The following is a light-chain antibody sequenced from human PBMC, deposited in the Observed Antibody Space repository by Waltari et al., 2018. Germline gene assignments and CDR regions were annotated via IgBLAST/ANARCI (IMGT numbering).Light chain of an antibody. CDR3: HQYKNLPYT. CDR2: DAS. V-gene: IGKV3-15*01. CDR1: QSVSNA. Sequence: IVLTQSPGTLSVSPGERATVSCRASQSVSNAFAWYQQKPGQAPRLLIYDASTRAPGIPARFSGSGSGTEFTLTISSLQSEDFAVYYCHQYKNLPYTFGQGTKLDI. J-gene: IGKJ2*01.